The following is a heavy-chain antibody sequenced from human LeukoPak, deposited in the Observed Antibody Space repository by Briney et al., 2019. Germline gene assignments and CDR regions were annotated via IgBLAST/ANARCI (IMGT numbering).Heavy chain of an antibody. D-gene: IGHD5-24*01. J-gene: IGHJ4*02. CDR1: GFAFSSYW. CDR3: ASTRRDGYNYWAY. Sequence: GGSLRLSCAASGFAFSSYWMHWVRQAPGKGLVWVSRINTDGSSTNYADSVKGRFAISRDNAKNTLYLQMNSLRAEDTAVYYCASTRRDGYNYWAYWGQGTLVTVSS. CDR2: INTDGSST. V-gene: IGHV3-74*01.